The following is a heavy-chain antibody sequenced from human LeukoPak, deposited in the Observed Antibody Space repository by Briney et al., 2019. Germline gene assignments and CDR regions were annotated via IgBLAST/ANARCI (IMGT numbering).Heavy chain of an antibody. Sequence: PGGSLRLSCAASGFTFSSYWMHWVRQAPGKGLVWVSRINTDGSSTSYADSVKGRFTISRDNAKNTLYLQMNSLRAEDTAVYYCARGGVWQAFWSGNSDYWGQGTLVTVSS. CDR1: GFTFSSYW. D-gene: IGHD3-3*01. V-gene: IGHV3-74*01. CDR2: INTDGSST. CDR3: ARGGVWQAFWSGNSDY. J-gene: IGHJ4*02.